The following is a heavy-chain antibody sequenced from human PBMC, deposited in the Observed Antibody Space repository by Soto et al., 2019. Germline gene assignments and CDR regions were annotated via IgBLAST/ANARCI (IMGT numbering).Heavy chain of an antibody. Sequence: ASVNVSCKASGYTFTSYGISWVRQAPGQGLEWMGWISAYNGNTNYAQKLQGRVTMTTDTSTSTAYMELRSLRSDDTAVYYCARDLKDSSSWYSGWYGGYYYYGMDFWGLGTTVPV. J-gene: IGHJ6*01. D-gene: IGHD6-13*01. V-gene: IGHV1-18*04. CDR2: ISAYNGNT. CDR1: GYTFTSYG. CDR3: ARDLKDSSSWYSGWYGGYYYYGMDF.